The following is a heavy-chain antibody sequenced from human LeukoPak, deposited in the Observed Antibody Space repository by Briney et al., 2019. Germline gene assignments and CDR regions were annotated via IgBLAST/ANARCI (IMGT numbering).Heavy chain of an antibody. V-gene: IGHV3-23*01. CDR2: IGNSGTT. D-gene: IGHD3-10*01. J-gene: IGHJ5*02. CDR3: AKKRAVITDNWFDP. CDR1: GFTFTNSA. Sequence: QPGGSLRLSCASSGFTFTNSAMCWVRQAPGKGLEWVAAIGNSGTTYYADSVKGRFTISRDNSKNTLFPQMTSLRAEDTAVYYCAKKRAVITDNWFDPWGQGTLVTVSS.